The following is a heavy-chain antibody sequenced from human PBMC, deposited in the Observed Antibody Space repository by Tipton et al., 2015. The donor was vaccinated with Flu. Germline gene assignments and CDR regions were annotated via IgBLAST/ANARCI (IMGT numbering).Heavy chain of an antibody. Sequence: TLSLTCTVSGGSISSGSYFWGWIRQPAGEGLEWIGHISTSGSTNYNPSLKSRLTLSVDTSKNRFSLRLASVTATDTALYYCARHERGVSTFPWGQGTLVTVSS. CDR2: ISTSGST. D-gene: IGHD5/OR15-5a*01. V-gene: IGHV4-61*09. CDR1: GGSISSGSYF. CDR3: ARHERGVSTFP. J-gene: IGHJ5*02.